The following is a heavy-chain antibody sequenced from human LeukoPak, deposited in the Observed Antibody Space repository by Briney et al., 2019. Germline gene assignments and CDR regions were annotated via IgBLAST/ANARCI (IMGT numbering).Heavy chain of an antibody. J-gene: IGHJ4*02. D-gene: IGHD6-13*01. Sequence: GGSLRLSCAASGFTFSSYGMHWVRQAPGKGLEWVAVISYDGSNKYYADSVKGRFTISRDNSKNTLYLQMNSLRAEDTAVYYCAKQYGGYFEYWGQGTLVSVSS. CDR3: AKQYGGYFEY. CDR2: ISYDGSNK. CDR1: GFTFSSYG. V-gene: IGHV3-30*18.